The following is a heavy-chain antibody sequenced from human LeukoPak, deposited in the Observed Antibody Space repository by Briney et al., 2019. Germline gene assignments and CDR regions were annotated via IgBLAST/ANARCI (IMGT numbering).Heavy chain of an antibody. Sequence: GGSLRLSCAASGFTFSDYYMSWIRQAPGKGLEWISYISSGSMTIYYADSVKGRFTISRDNAKNSLYLQMNSLRAEDTAVYYCAREDDYVWGSYDYWGQGTLVTVSS. CDR1: GFTFSDYY. J-gene: IGHJ4*02. CDR3: AREDDYVWGSYDY. D-gene: IGHD3-16*01. CDR2: ISSGSMTI. V-gene: IGHV3-11*04.